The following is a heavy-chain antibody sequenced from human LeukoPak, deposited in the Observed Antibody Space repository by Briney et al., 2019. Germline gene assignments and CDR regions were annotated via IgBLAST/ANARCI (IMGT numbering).Heavy chain of an antibody. CDR1: GYTFTSYG. J-gene: IGHJ4*02. CDR3: ARGRVHGVVVPAALNFDY. V-gene: IGHV1-18*01. CDR2: ISAYNGNT. Sequence: ASVKVSCKASGYTFTSYGISWVRQAPGQGLEWMGWISAYNGNTNYAQKLQGRVTMTTDTSTSTAYMELRSLRSDDTAVYYCARGRVHGVVVPAALNFDYWGQGTLVTVSS. D-gene: IGHD2-2*01.